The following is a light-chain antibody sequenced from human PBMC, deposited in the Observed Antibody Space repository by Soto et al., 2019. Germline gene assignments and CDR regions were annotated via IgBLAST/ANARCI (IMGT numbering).Light chain of an antibody. V-gene: IGLV2-23*01. J-gene: IGLJ1*01. Sequence: QSALSQPASVSGSPGQSITISCTGTSSDVGSYNLVSWYQQHPGKAPKLMISEDNKRPSGVSNRFSGSKSGNTASLTISGLQAEDEADYYCCSYAGSSTYVFGTGTKVTVL. CDR3: CSYAGSSTYV. CDR1: SSDVGSYNL. CDR2: EDN.